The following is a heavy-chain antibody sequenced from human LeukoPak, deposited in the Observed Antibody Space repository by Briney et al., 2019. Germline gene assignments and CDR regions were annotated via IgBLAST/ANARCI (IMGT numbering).Heavy chain of an antibody. J-gene: IGHJ6*03. CDR1: GYSFTSYW. Sequence: PGESLKISCKGSGYSFTSYWIGWVRQMPGKGLEWMGIIYPGDSDTRYSPSFQGQVTISADKSISTAYLQWSSLKASDTAMYYCARHESGYYPSYYYYMDVWGKGTTVTVSS. CDR2: IYPGDSDT. V-gene: IGHV5-51*01. CDR3: ARHESGYYPSYYYYMDV. D-gene: IGHD3-3*01.